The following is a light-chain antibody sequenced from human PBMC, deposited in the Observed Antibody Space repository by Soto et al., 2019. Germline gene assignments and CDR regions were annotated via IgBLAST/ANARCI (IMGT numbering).Light chain of an antibody. V-gene: IGKV3-20*01. CDR1: QSINNRY. Sequence: EIVLTQSPGTLSLSPGERATLSCRASQSINNRYLAWYQQKPGQAPRLLIYGASIRATGIPDRSIGSGSGTDFTLSISRLEPEDFAVYYCQQFGSSPGFTFGPGTKVDIK. CDR2: GAS. CDR3: QQFGSSPGFT. J-gene: IGKJ3*01.